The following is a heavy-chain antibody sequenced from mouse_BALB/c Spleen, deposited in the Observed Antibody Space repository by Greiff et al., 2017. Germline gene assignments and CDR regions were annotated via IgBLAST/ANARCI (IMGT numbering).Heavy chain of an antibody. D-gene: IGHD1-1*01. V-gene: IGHV1-67*01. CDR2: ISTYYGNT. Sequence: QVHVKQSGPELVRPGVSVKISCKGSGYTFTDYAMHWVKQSHAKSLEWIGVISTYYGNTNYNQKFKGKATMTVDKSSSTAYMELARLTSEDSAIYYCARSAVRRGDYYAMDYWGQGTSVTVSS. CDR3: ARSAVRRGDYYAMDY. J-gene: IGHJ4*01. CDR1: GYTFTDYA.